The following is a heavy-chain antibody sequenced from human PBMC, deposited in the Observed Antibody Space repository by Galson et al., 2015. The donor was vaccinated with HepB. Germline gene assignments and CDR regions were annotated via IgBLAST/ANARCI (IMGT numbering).Heavy chain of an antibody. CDR3: AEQLGW. CDR2: IDSDGSST. CDR1: GFTFSRYW. J-gene: IGHJ4*02. D-gene: IGHD6-6*01. Sequence: SLRLSCAASGFTFSRYWMHWVRQAPGKGLVWVSRIDSDGSSTRYADSVQGRFTISRDNAKNTLYLQMNSLRGEDTAVYYCAEQLGWWGQGTLVTVSS. V-gene: IGHV3-74*01.